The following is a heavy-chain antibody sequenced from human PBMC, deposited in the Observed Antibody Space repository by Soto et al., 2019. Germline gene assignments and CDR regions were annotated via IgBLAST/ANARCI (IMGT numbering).Heavy chain of an antibody. J-gene: IGHJ4*02. CDR1: RFSFSSFG. D-gene: IGHD3-9*01. CDR3: SSGSPCKDYTTLTGYHRFDY. V-gene: IGHV3-33*01. Sequence: QVQLVESGGGVVQPGRSLRLSCATSRFSFSSFGMHWVRQAPGKGLEWVALIWYDGSNAYYADSVKGRFTISRANSKNTLYLQMDSVRAEDTAVYYCSSGSPCKDYTTLTGYHRFDYWGQGTLVSVSS. CDR2: IWYDGSNA.